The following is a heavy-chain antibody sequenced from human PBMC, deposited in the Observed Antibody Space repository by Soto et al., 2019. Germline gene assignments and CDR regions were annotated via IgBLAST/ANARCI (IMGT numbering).Heavy chain of an antibody. Sequence: ASVKVSCKASGYTFTIYGISCELQAPGQGLEWMGWISAYNGNTNYAQKLQGRVTMTTDTSTSTAYMEMRSLRSDDTAVYYCASSRSVGDGMVVWGQATTVTVSS. J-gene: IGHJ6*02. CDR1: GYTFTIYG. CDR3: ASSRSVGDGMVV. V-gene: IGHV1-18*04. CDR2: ISAYNGNT.